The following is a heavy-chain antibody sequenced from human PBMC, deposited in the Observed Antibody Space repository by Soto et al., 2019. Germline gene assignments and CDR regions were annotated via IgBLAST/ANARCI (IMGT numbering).Heavy chain of an antibody. J-gene: IGHJ6*02. CDR2: ISSRSTYT. Sequence: QVQLVESGGGLVKPGGSLRLSCVASGFTFSDYYMTWVRQAPGKGLEWISYISSRSTYTDYADSVKGRFTLSRDNAKQSVYLQMNSLRAEDSAVYFCARLPTAPAAVRDYYYAMDVWGQGTTVTVSS. V-gene: IGHV3-11*05. CDR1: GFTFSDYY. D-gene: IGHD2-2*01. CDR3: ARLPTAPAAVRDYYYAMDV.